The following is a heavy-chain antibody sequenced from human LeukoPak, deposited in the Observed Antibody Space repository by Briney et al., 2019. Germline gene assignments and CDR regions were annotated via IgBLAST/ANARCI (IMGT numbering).Heavy chain of an antibody. Sequence: SETLSLTCAVYGGSFSGYYWSWIRQPPGKGLEWIGEINHSGSTNYNPSLKSRVTISVDTSKNQSSLKLSSVTAADTAVYYCARGPTDDSSGYYEAYWGQGTLVTVSS. V-gene: IGHV4-34*01. J-gene: IGHJ4*02. CDR2: INHSGST. CDR3: ARGPTDDSSGYYEAY. D-gene: IGHD3-22*01. CDR1: GGSFSGYY.